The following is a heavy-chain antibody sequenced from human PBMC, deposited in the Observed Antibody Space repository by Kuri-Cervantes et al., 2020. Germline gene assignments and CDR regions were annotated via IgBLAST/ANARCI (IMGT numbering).Heavy chain of an antibody. Sequence: GESLKISCAASGFTFSSCGMHWVRQAPGKGLEWVAVIWYDGSNKYYADSVKGRFTISRDNSKNTLYLQMNSLRAEDTAVYYCAREVNTFDFWSGYHPPPWFDPWGQGTLVTVSS. CDR3: AREVNTFDFWSGYHPPPWFDP. CDR1: GFTFSSCG. V-gene: IGHV3-33*01. CDR2: IWYDGSNK. J-gene: IGHJ5*02. D-gene: IGHD3-3*01.